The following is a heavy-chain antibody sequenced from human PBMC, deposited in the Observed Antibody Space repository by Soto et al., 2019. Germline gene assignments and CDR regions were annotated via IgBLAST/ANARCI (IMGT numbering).Heavy chain of an antibody. CDR1: GGSFSGYY. D-gene: IGHD3-16*01. Sequence: QVQLQQWGAGLLKPSETLSLTCAVYGGSFSGYYWSWIRQPPGKGLEWIGEINHSGSTNYNPSLNSRVTLSVDTSKNQFSLKLSSVTAADTAVYYCGLPHSMKFGGVTYFDYWGQGTLVTVSS. CDR2: INHSGST. V-gene: IGHV4-34*01. J-gene: IGHJ4*02. CDR3: GLPHSMKFGGVTYFDY.